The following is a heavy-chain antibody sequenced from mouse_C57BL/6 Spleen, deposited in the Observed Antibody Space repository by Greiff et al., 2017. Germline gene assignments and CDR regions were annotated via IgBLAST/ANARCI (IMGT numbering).Heavy chain of an antibody. D-gene: IGHD2-5*01. CDR2: IDPSDSYT. Sequence: QVQLKQPGAELVMPGASVKLSCKASGYTFTSYWMHWVKQRPGQGLEWIGEIDPSDSYTNYNQKFKGKSTLTVDKSSSTAYMQLSSLTSEDSAVYYCARGYSNYFDYWGQGTTLTVSS. CDR1: GYTFTSYW. J-gene: IGHJ2*01. CDR3: ARGYSNYFDY. V-gene: IGHV1-69*01.